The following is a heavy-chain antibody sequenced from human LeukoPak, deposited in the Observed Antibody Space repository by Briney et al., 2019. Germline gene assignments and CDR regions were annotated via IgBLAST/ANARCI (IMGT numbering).Heavy chain of an antibody. CDR1: GFTVSSYS. J-gene: IGHJ4*02. CDR3: ARDRGVLLWSGVTDY. CDR2: IRGGSNYI. D-gene: IGHD3-10*01. V-gene: IGHV3-21*01. Sequence: SGRSLRLSCAASGFTVSSYSMNWVRQAPGKGLEWVSSIRGGSNYIYYADSLKGRFTISRDNAKNSVYMQMNSLRAEDTAVYYCARDRGVLLWSGVTDYWGQGTLVTVSS.